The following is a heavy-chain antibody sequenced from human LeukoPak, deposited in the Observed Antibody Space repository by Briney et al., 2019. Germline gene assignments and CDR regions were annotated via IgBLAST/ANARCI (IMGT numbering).Heavy chain of an antibody. V-gene: IGHV3-30*02. J-gene: IGHJ3*02. D-gene: IGHD3-3*01. CDR2: IRYDGSNK. CDR3: AKDIGVRDPYDAFDI. CDR1: GYTFTSYY. Sequence: SCKASGYTFTSYYMHWVRQAPGKGLEWVAFIRYDGSNKNYADSVKGRFTISRDNSKNTLYVQMNSLRAEDTAIYYCAKDIGVRDPYDAFDIWGQGTVVTVSS.